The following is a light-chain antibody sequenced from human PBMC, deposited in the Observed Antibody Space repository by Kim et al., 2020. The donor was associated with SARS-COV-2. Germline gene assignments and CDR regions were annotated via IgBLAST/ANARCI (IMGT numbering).Light chain of an antibody. CDR2: DAS. CDR3: QQYDNLPRYT. CDR1: QDINIF. V-gene: IGKV1-33*01. J-gene: IGKJ2*01. Sequence: DIQMTQSPSSLSASVGDRVTISCQASQDINIFLNWYQQKPGKAPKLLIYDASNLETGVPSRFSGSGSWTDFTFTISSLQPEDIATYYCQQYDNLPRYTFGQGTKLEI.